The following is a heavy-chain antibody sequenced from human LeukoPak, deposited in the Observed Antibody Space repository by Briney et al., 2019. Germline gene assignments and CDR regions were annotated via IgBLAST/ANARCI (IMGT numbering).Heavy chain of an antibody. CDR3: ARGPANYYDSSGYFDY. CDR2: IYYSGST. CDR1: GGSISSGSYY. Sequence: PSETLSLTCTVSGGSISSGSYYWSWIRQPPGKGLEWFGYIYYSGSTNYNPSLKSRVTISVDTSKNQFSLKLSSVTAADTAVYYCARGPANYYDSSGYFDYWGQGTLVTVSS. V-gene: IGHV4-61*01. J-gene: IGHJ4*02. D-gene: IGHD3-22*01.